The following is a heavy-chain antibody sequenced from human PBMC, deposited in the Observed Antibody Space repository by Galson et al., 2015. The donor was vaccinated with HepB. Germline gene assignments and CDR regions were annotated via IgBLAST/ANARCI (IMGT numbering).Heavy chain of an antibody. CDR3: ARYHGDYRACDY. J-gene: IGHJ4*02. Sequence: SLRLSCAASGFTFSSYGMHWVRQAPGKGLEWVALIWFDGSKDYYADSVKGRFAICRDNSNNILYLQMNNLRVEDTAVYYCARYHGDYRACDYWGQGTLVTVSS. CDR1: GFTFSSYG. D-gene: IGHD4-17*01. V-gene: IGHV3-33*01. CDR2: IWFDGSKD.